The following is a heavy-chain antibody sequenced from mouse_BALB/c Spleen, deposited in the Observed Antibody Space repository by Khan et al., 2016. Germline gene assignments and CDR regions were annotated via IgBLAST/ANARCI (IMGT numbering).Heavy chain of an antibody. Sequence: QVRLQQSGAELARPGASVKMSCKASGYTFTIYTMHWVKQRPGQGLEWIGYINPSSGYTTYNQKFKDKATLTADKSSSTAYIQRRSLASGDAAVYYWARSRSMGDNDCLDYWGQGTTLTVAS. D-gene: IGHD2-4*01. V-gene: IGHV1-4*01. CDR3: ARSRSMGDNDCLDY. J-gene: IGHJ2*01. CDR2: INPSSGYT. CDR1: GYTFTIYT.